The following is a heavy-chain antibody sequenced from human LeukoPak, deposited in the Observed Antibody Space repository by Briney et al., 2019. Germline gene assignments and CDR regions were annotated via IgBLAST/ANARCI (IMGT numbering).Heavy chain of an antibody. J-gene: IGHJ6*03. V-gene: IGHV3-11*01. CDR1: GFTFSDYY. D-gene: IGHD2-2*01. CDR2: ISSSGSTI. Sequence: PGGSLRLSCAASGFTFSDYYMSWIRQAPGKGLEWVSYISSSGSTIYYADSVKGRFTISRDNAKNSLYLQMNSLRAEDTAVYYCARRDGVPAGSYYYYYMDVWGKGTTVTVSS. CDR3: ARRDGVPAGSYYYYYMDV.